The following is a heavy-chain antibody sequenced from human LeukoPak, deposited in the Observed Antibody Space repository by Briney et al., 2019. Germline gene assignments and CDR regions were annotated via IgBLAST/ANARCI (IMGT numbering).Heavy chain of an antibody. D-gene: IGHD6-19*01. CDR1: GGSISSSSYY. V-gene: IGHV4-39*01. CDR3: ANLIAVAGYYFDY. Sequence: SETLSLTCTVSGGSISSSSYYWGWIRQPPGKGLEWIGSTYYSGSTYYNPSLKSRVTISVDTSKNQISLKLSSVTAADTAVYYCANLIAVAGYYFDYWGQGTLVTVSS. CDR2: TYYSGST. J-gene: IGHJ4*02.